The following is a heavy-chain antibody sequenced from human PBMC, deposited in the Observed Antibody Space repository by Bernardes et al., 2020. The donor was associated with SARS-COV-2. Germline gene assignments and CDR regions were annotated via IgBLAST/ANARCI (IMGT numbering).Heavy chain of an antibody. D-gene: IGHD4-17*01. V-gene: IGHV1-18*01. CDR1: GYTFSSYG. CDR3: ARVWPSIGDGDY. J-gene: IGHJ4*02. CDR2: ISDYSGNT. Sequence: ASVKVSCKASGYTFSSYGISWVRQAPGQGLEWVGWISDYSGNTNYAQKLQGRVTMTTDTSTSTAYMELRSLRSDDTAVYYCARVWPSIGDGDYWGQGTLVTVSS.